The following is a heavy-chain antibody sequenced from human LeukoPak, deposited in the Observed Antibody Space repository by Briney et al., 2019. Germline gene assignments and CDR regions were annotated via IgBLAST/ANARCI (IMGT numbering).Heavy chain of an antibody. V-gene: IGHV3-21*01. CDR1: GLPFSSYS. CDR2: ISSSSSYI. D-gene: IGHD4-17*01. Sequence: GGSWRFSGAPLGLPFSSYSMNWFRKPPGKGLDWVYPISSSSSYIYYADSVKGRFTISRDNAKNSLYLQMNSLRAEDTAVYYCARVDYDYGDLFDYWGQGTLVTVSS. J-gene: IGHJ4*02. CDR3: ARVDYDYGDLFDY.